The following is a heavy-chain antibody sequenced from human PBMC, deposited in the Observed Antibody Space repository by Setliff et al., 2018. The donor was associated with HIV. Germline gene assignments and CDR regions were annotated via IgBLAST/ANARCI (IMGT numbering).Heavy chain of an antibody. J-gene: IGHJ3*02. Sequence: ASVKVSCKVSGYTLTELSRHWVRQAPGKGLEWIGSFDPQDDETIYAQNFQGRVTMTEDTSTDAAYMELSSLRSEDTAAYYCVTQRGSGSDPFDIWGPGTMVTVSS. CDR1: GYTLTELS. CDR3: VTQRGSGSDPFDI. D-gene: IGHD6-25*01. CDR2: FDPQDDET. V-gene: IGHV1-24*01.